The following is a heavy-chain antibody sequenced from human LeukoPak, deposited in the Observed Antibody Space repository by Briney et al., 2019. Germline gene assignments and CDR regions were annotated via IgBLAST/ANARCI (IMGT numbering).Heavy chain of an antibody. J-gene: IGHJ4*02. CDR1: GFIFSNYW. CDR2: IKQDGSEK. D-gene: IGHD5-18*01. Sequence: GGSLRLSCAASGFIFSNYWMNWVRQAPGKGLEWVANIKQDGSEKYYVDSVKGRFTISRDNATNSLYLQMNSLRAEDTAVYYCARDGRYSYGYTFDYWGQGTLVTVSS. CDR3: ARDGRYSYGYTFDY. V-gene: IGHV3-7*01.